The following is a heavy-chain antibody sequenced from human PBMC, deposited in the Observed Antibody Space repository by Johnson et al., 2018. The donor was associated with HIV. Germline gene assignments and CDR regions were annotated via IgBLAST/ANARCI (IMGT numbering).Heavy chain of an antibody. V-gene: IGHV3-66*01. CDR1: GFSVRNNY. CDR3: ASTRLGAFDI. Sequence: MHLVESGGVVVQPGGSLRLSCAVSGFSVRNNYMSWVRQAPGKGLEWVSVFDTTGGTNYADFAKGRFTISRDNSGNTLYLQMDSLRVEDTAVYYCASTRLGAFDIWGQGTMVTVSS. J-gene: IGHJ3*02. D-gene: IGHD6-6*01. CDR2: FDTTGGT.